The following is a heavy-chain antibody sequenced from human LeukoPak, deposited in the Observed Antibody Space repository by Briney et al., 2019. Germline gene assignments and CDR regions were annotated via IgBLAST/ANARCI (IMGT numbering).Heavy chain of an antibody. Sequence: ASVKVSCKASGYTFTSYAMHWVRQAPGQRLEWMGWINAGNGNTKYSRKFQGRVTITRDTSASTAYMELSSLRSEDTAVYYCARVYYTAMVYFDLWGRGTLVTVSS. CDR3: ARVYYTAMVYFDL. V-gene: IGHV1-3*01. D-gene: IGHD5-18*01. CDR1: GYTFTSYA. J-gene: IGHJ2*01. CDR2: INAGNGNT.